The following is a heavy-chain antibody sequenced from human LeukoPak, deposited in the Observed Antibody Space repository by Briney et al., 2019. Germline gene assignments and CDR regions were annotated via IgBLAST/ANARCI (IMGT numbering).Heavy chain of an antibody. CDR1: GFTFSSYG. V-gene: IGHV3-33*01. CDR3: ARVKARWFGELFESYFDY. D-gene: IGHD3-10*01. J-gene: IGHJ4*02. Sequence: PGGSLRLSCAASGFTFSSYGMHWVRQAPGKVLEWVAVIWYDGSNKYYADSAKGRFTISRDNSKHTLYLQMNGLRDEDTAVYYCARVKARWFGELFESYFDYWAQGPLVSVLS. CDR2: IWYDGSNK.